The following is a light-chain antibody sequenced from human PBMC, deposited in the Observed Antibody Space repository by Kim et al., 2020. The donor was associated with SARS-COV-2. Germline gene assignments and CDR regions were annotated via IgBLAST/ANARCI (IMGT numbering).Light chain of an antibody. Sequence: STLMSTGNNTTVGEEGSICLQQHQGNAPKPLSGRRNNRHSAISDRISASRAGNAASLTITGLQPEDEADYNCSASDASHSAWVFGGGTQVTVL. J-gene: IGLJ3*02. CDR3: SASDASHSAWV. V-gene: IGLV10-54*01. CDR1: NTTVGEEG. CDR2: RRN.